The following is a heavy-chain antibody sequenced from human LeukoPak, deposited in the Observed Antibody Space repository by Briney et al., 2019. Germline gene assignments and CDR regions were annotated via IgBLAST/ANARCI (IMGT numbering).Heavy chain of an antibody. D-gene: IGHD2-2*01. CDR3: AKDATAVPGTVYMDV. Sequence: GGSLRLSCAASGFSFSVYWMHWVRQAPGKGPVWVSRIKTDGSITDYADFVKGRFTISRDNAKNSLYLQMTSLRAEDTALYYCAKDATAVPGTVYMDVWGKGTTVTVSS. CDR1: GFSFSVYW. V-gene: IGHV3-74*01. J-gene: IGHJ6*03. CDR2: IKTDGSIT.